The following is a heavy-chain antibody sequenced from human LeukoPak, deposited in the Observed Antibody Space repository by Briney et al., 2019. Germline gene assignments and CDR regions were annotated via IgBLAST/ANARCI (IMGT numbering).Heavy chain of an antibody. J-gene: IGHJ4*02. V-gene: IGHV4-34*01. CDR2: INHSGST. CDR3: ARSNYYGSGSYPNS. D-gene: IGHD3-10*01. Sequence: PSETLSLTCAVYGGSFSGYYWSWIRQPPGKGLEWIGEINHSGSTNYNPSLKSRVTISVDTSKNQFSPKLSSVTAADTAVYYCARSNYYGSGSYPNSWGQGTLVTVSS. CDR1: GGSFSGYY.